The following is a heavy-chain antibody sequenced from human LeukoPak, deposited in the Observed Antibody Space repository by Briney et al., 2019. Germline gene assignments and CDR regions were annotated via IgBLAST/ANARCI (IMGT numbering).Heavy chain of an antibody. CDR3: ARRLVVVPSAMTGWFDP. V-gene: IGHV5-51*01. J-gene: IGHJ5*02. CDR1: GYRFTSYW. D-gene: IGHD2-2*01. Sequence: GESLKISCKGSGYRFTSYWIGWVRQMPGKGLEWMGIIYPGDSDTRYSPSFQGQVTISADKSISTAYLQWSSLKASDTAMYYRARRLVVVPSAMTGWFDPWGQGTLVTVSS. CDR2: IYPGDSDT.